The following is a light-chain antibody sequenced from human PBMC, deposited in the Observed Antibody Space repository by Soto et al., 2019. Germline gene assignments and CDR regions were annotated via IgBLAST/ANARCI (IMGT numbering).Light chain of an antibody. CDR1: SSDVGGYNY. Sequence: QSALTQPASVSGSPGQSITISCTGTSSDVGGYNYVSWYQQQPGKAPKLMIYEVSNRPSGVSNRCSGSKSDNTASLTISGLQAEDEADYYCSSYTSSSTLVVFGGGTKVTVL. CDR2: EVS. CDR3: SSYTSSSTLVV. V-gene: IGLV2-14*01. J-gene: IGLJ2*01.